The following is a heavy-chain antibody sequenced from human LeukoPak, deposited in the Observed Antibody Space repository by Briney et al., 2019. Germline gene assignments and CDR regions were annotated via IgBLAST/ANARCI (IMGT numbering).Heavy chain of an antibody. J-gene: IGHJ4*02. CDR3: ARGVPRVRGPRRIDY. D-gene: IGHD3-10*01. CDR2: INHSGST. CDR1: GGSFSGYY. V-gene: IGHV4-34*01. Sequence: PSETLSLTCAVYGGSFSGYYWSWIRQPPGKGLEWFGEINHSGSTNYNPSLKSRVTISVDTSKNQFSLKLSSVTAADTAVYYCARGVPRVRGPRRIDYWGQGTLVTVSS.